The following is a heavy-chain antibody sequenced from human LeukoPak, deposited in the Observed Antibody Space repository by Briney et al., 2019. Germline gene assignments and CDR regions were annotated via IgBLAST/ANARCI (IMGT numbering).Heavy chain of an antibody. CDR1: GYTFTSYA. Sequence: ASLKVSCKASGYTFTSYAMNWVRQAPGQGLEWMGWINTNTGNPTYAQGFTGRFVFSLDTSVSTAYLQISSLKAEDTAVYYCARDQAWAVRGVSDYWGQGTLVTVSS. D-gene: IGHD3-10*01. J-gene: IGHJ4*02. CDR2: INTNTGNP. CDR3: ARDQAWAVRGVSDY. V-gene: IGHV7-4-1*02.